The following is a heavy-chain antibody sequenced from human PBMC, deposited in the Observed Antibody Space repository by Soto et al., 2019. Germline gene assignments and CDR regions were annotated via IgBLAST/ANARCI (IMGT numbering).Heavy chain of an antibody. CDR3: AKERDSSSWRGRGCFDY. D-gene: IGHD6-13*01. V-gene: IGHV1-69*01. J-gene: IGHJ4*02. CDR1: GGTFSSYA. CDR2: IIPIFGTA. Sequence: QVQLVQSGAEVKKPGSSVKVSCKASGGTFSSYAISWVRQAPGQGLEWMGGIIPIFGTANYAQKFQGRVTITADECTSTAYMGLSSVRFDDTAVYYGAKERDSSSWRGRGCFDYWGQGTLVTVSS.